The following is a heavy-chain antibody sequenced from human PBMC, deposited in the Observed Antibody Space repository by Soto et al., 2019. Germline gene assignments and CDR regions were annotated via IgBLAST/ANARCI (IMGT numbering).Heavy chain of an antibody. V-gene: IGHV1-24*01. CDR2: FDPEDGET. CDR1: GYTPTELS. Sequence: ASVKVSCKVSGYTPTELSMHWVRQAPGKGLEWMGGFDPEDGETIYAQKFQGRVTMTEDTSTDTAYMELSSLRSEDTAVYYCATETHPSERYYYYYGMDAWGQGTTVTVSS. D-gene: IGHD1-26*01. J-gene: IGHJ6*02. CDR3: ATETHPSERYYYYYGMDA.